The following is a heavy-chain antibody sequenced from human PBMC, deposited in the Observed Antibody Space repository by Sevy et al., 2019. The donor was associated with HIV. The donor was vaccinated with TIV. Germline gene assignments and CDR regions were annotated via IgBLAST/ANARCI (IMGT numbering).Heavy chain of an antibody. CDR2: ISSSGSTI. Sequence: GGSLRLSCAASGFTFSDYYMSWIRQAPGKGLEWVSYISSSGSTIYYADSVKGRFTISRDNAKNSLYLQMNSLRAEDTAVYYCARDKEHWQQLGNYYGMDVWGQGTTVTVSS. CDR1: GFTFSDYY. D-gene: IGHD6-13*01. V-gene: IGHV3-11*01. CDR3: ARDKEHWQQLGNYYGMDV. J-gene: IGHJ6*02.